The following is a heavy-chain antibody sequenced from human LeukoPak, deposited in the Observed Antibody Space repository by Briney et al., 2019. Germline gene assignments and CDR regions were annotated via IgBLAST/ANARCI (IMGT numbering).Heavy chain of an antibody. V-gene: IGHV1-69*04. Sequence: SVKVSCKASGGTFSSYAISWVRQAPGQGLEWMGRIIPIFGIANYAQKFQGRVTITADKSTSAAYMELSSLRSEDTAVYYCARKKVHCYNYPFDYWGQGTLVTVSS. J-gene: IGHJ4*02. CDR1: GGTFSSYA. CDR3: ARKKVHCYNYPFDY. D-gene: IGHD5-24*01. CDR2: IIPIFGIA.